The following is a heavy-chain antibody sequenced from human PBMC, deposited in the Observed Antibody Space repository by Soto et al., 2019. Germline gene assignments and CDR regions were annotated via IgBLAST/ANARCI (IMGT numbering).Heavy chain of an antibody. CDR1: GGSISSYY. CDR3: ARQYAMVRGFDWFDP. Sequence: PSETLSLTCTVSGGSISSYYWSWIRQPPGKGLEWIGYIYYSGSTNYNPSLKSRVTISVDTSKNQFSLKLSSVTAADTAVYYCARQYAMVRGFDWFDPWGQGTLVTVSS. V-gene: IGHV4-59*01. CDR2: IYYSGST. D-gene: IGHD3-10*01. J-gene: IGHJ5*02.